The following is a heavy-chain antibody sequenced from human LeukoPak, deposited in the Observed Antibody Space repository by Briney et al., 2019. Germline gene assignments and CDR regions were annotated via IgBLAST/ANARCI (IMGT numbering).Heavy chain of an antibody. D-gene: IGHD1-26*01. CDR2: INHSGST. CDR3: ARSIVGARPLDY. CDR1: GGSISSYY. V-gene: IGHV4-34*01. Sequence: SETLSLTCTVSGGSISSYYWSWIRQPPGKGLEWIGEINHSGSTNYNPSLKSRVTISVDTSKDQFSLKLSSVTAADTAVYYCARSIVGARPLDYWGQGTLVTVSS. J-gene: IGHJ4*02.